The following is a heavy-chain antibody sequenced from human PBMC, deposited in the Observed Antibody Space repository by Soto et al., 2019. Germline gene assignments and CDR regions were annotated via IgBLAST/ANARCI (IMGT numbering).Heavy chain of an antibody. CDR2: INAGNGNT. J-gene: IGHJ4*02. D-gene: IGHD1-7*01. CDR1: GYTFTSYA. V-gene: IGHV1-3*01. Sequence: ASVKVSCKASGYTFTSYAMLWVRQAPGQRLEWMGWINAGNGNTKYSQKFQGRVTITRDTSASTAYMELSSLRSEDTAVYYCARDRTGTTLGYFDYWGQGTRVTVSS. CDR3: ARDRTGTTLGYFDY.